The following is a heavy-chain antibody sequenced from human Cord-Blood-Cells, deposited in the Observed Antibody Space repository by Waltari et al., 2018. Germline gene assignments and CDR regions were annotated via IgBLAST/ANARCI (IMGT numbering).Heavy chain of an antibody. J-gene: IGHJ3*02. V-gene: IGHV3-9*01. Sequence: EVQLVESGGGLVQPGRSLRLSCAASGFTFVDYAMHWVRQAPGKGLEWVSGISWNSGSIGYADSVKGRFTISRDNAKNSLYLQMNSLRAEDTALYYCAKEYSSSDDAFDIWGQGTMVTVSS. CDR1: GFTFVDYA. CDR2: ISWNSGSI. D-gene: IGHD6-6*01. CDR3: AKEYSSSDDAFDI.